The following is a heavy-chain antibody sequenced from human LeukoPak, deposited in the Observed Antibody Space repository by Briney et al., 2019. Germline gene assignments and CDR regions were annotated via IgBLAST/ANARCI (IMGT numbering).Heavy chain of an antibody. J-gene: IGHJ5*02. CDR1: GYSIDTGYY. V-gene: IGHV4-38-2*02. CDR2: IHNSGTT. Sequence: PSETLSLTCSVSGYSIDTGYYWGWIRQPPGKGLEWLGRIHNSGTTSYNPSLKSRITLSVDTSSNQFSLNLSSVTAADTALYFCARDQGGSYLNWFDPWGQGTLVTVSS. D-gene: IGHD1-26*01. CDR3: ARDQGGSYLNWFDP.